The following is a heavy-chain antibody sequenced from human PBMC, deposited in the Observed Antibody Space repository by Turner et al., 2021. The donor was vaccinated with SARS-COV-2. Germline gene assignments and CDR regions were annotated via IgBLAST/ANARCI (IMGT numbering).Heavy chain of an antibody. CDR2: INPNSGGT. CDR1: GYTFTGYY. CDR3: ARGEGDNFDYFVY. V-gene: IGHV1-2*02. Sequence: QVQLVQSGAEVKKPGASVKVSCKASGYTFTGYYVHWVRQAPGQGLEWMGWINPNSGGTNYAQKFQGRVTMTRDTSISTAYMDLSRLTSDDTAIYFCARGEGDNFDYFVYWGQGTLVTVSS. J-gene: IGHJ4*02. D-gene: IGHD1-1*01.